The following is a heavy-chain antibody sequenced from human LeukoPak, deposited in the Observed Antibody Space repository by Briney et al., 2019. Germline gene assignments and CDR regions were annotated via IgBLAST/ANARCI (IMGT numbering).Heavy chain of an antibody. CDR1: GYTFTSYY. Sequence: ASVKVSCKASGYTFTSYYMHWVRQAPGQGLEWMGISNPSGGSTSYAQKFQGRGTMTRDMATSTDYMELSSLRSEDTAVYYCARDLGVRGVIRFDPWGQGTLVTVSS. D-gene: IGHD3-10*01. J-gene: IGHJ5*02. CDR2: SNPSGGST. CDR3: ARDLGVRGVIRFDP. V-gene: IGHV1-46*01.